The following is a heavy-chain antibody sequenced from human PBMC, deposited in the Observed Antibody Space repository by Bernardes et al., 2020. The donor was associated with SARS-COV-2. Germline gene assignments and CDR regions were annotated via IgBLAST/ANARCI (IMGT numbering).Heavy chain of an antibody. Sequence: GGSLRLSCAASGFTFINYAMTWVRQSPGKGLEWVSAITSSGASTYYADSVKGRFTISRDNSKNTLYLQMDSLRAEDTAVYFCVKETGLAHRPIDYFDYWGQGTRVTVFS. CDR3: VKETGLAHRPIDYFDY. J-gene: IGHJ4*02. CDR1: GFTFINYA. D-gene: IGHD3-9*01. CDR2: ITSSGAST. V-gene: IGHV3-23*01.